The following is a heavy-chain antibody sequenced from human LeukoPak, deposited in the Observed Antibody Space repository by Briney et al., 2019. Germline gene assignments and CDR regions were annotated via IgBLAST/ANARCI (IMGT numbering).Heavy chain of an antibody. CDR2: IYYSGST. Sequence: SETLSLTCTVSGGSISSSSYYWGWIRQPPGKGLEWIGSIYYSGSTYYNPSLKSRVTLSVDTSKNQFSLKLSSVTAADTAVYYCARLSLPGYAFDIWGQGTMVTVSS. J-gene: IGHJ3*02. CDR3: ARLSLPGYAFDI. CDR1: GGSISSSSYY. D-gene: IGHD5-12*01. V-gene: IGHV4-39*01.